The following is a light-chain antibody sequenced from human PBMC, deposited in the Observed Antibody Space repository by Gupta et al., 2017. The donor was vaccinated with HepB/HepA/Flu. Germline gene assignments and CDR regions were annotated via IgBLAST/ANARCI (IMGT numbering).Light chain of an antibody. CDR3: QQSDSTPLT. CDR1: QSISSY. J-gene: IGKJ1*01. V-gene: IGKV1-39*01. Sequence: DIHMPPSPSSLSASVGDRVTITCRASQSISSYLNWYQQKPGKAPKLLIYAASSLQSGVPSRFSGSGSETDFTLTISRLQPEDFATYYCQQSDSTPLTFGQGTKVEIK. CDR2: AAS.